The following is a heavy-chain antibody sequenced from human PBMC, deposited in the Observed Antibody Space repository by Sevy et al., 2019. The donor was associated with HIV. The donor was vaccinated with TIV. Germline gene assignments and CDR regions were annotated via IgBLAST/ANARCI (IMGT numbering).Heavy chain of an antibody. Sequence: ASVKVSCEASGYTFTSYGIIWVRQAPGQGLEWMGWISAYNGNTNYAQRLQGRVTMTTDTSTSTAYMELTSLRSDDTAVYYCARGPRKYYDSSGYYYPASYWGQGTLVTVSS. CDR2: ISAYNGNT. J-gene: IGHJ4*02. CDR3: ARGPRKYYDSSGYYYPASY. D-gene: IGHD3-22*01. CDR1: GYTFTSYG. V-gene: IGHV1-18*01.